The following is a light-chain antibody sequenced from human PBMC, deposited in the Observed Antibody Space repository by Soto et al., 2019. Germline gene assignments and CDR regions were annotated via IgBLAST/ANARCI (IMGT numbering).Light chain of an antibody. CDR2: TAS. J-gene: IGKJ4*01. V-gene: IGKV1-12*01. Sequence: DIQMTQSPSSVSASVGDRVTITCRASQDISTWLAWFQQKPGEAPRLLIYTASSLHSGVPSRFSGSRSRTDFTLTISSLQPEDFATYYCQQGSSFPLTFGGGTKVDIK. CDR1: QDISTW. CDR3: QQGSSFPLT.